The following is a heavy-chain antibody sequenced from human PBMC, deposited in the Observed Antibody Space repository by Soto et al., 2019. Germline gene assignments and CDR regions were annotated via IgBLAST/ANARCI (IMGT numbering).Heavy chain of an antibody. J-gene: IGHJ6*02. CDR2: FRAGGNT. CDR1: GGSISRSDYY. Sequence: QLQLQESGPGLVKPSETLSLNCTVSGGSISRSDYYWGWIRQPPEKGLEWIGSFRAGGNTFYNPFLKSRVIISLDTSTNQFSLRLSSVTAADTAVYYCVTWAHFFGSGSYPLYYYALDLWGQGTTVTVSS. D-gene: IGHD3-10*01. CDR3: VTWAHFFGSGSYPLYYYALDL. V-gene: IGHV4-39*01.